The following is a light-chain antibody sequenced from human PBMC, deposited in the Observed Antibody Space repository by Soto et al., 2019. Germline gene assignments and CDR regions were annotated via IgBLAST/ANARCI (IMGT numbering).Light chain of an antibody. CDR3: QQYDISPWT. CDR2: DSS. CDR1: QSLSSNF. J-gene: IGKJ1*01. Sequence: EIVSTQSPSTLSLSPRERATLSCMASQSLSSNFLAWYQQKPGQPPRLLIYDSSTRATGFPDRFSGSGSGTDFTLTIIRLEPEDFAVYYCQQYDISPWTVGQGTKVDIK. V-gene: IGKV3-20*01.